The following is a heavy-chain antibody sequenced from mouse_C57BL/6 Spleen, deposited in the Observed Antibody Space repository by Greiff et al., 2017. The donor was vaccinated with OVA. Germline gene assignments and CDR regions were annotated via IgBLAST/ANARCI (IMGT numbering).Heavy chain of an antibody. CDR1: GYTFTDYY. Sequence: EVQLQQSGPELVKPGASVKISCKASGYTFTDYYMNWVKQSHGKSLEWIGDINPNNGGTSYNQKFKGKATLTVDKSSSTAYMELRSLTSEDSAVYYCASGTSPSHDYWGQGTTLTVSS. J-gene: IGHJ2*01. D-gene: IGHD4-1*01. V-gene: IGHV1-26*01. CDR3: ASGTSPSHDY. CDR2: INPNNGGT.